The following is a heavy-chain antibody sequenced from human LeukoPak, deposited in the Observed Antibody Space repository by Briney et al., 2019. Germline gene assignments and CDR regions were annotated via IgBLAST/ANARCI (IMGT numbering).Heavy chain of an antibody. J-gene: IGHJ6*02. CDR3: ARQGICSSTTCYTAYYYGMDV. CDR2: IYPGDSDT. D-gene: IGHD2-2*02. V-gene: IGHV5-51*01. Sequence: GESLKTSCKGSGYSFTSYWIGWVRQMPGKGLEWMGIIYPGDSDTRYSPSFQGQVTISADKSISTAYLQWSSLKASDTAMYYCARQGICSSTTCYTAYYYGMDVWGQGTTVTVSS. CDR1: GYSFTSYW.